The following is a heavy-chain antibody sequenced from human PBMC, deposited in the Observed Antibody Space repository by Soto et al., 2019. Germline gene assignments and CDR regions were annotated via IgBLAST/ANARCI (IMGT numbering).Heavy chain of an antibody. CDR2: FDPEDGKT. CDR1: GHTLTEFS. D-gene: IGHD1-26*01. Sequence: ASVKGSCKVSGHTLTEFSMDWVRQAPGKGLEWMGGFDPEDGKTIFAQKFQGRVTMTEDTSTGTVFMELSSLRSEDTAVYYCAKGQYSGSQLVPEFDDWGQGTLVTVSS. V-gene: IGHV1-24*01. CDR3: AKGQYSGSQLVPEFDD. J-gene: IGHJ4*02.